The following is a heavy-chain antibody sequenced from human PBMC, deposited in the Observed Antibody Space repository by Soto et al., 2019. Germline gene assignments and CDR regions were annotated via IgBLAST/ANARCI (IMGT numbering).Heavy chain of an antibody. CDR3: ARHRRDYCDRSNCYGPPSV. CDR1: DNSITTYY. J-gene: IGHJ4*02. V-gene: IGHV4-59*08. CDR2: IFYSGNT. D-gene: IGHD2-2*01. Sequence: SETLSLTCIVSDNSITTYYWSWIRQPPGKGLEWIGYIFYSGNTNYNPSLKSRVTIAIDTSNNQFSLRLNSVTAADTAVYYCARHRRDYCDRSNCYGPPSVWGQGILVTVSS.